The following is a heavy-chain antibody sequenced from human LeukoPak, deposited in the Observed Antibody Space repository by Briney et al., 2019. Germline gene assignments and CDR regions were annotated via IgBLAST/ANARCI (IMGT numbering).Heavy chain of an antibody. D-gene: IGHD2-21*02. CDR1: GGSISSSSYY. J-gene: IGHJ4*02. CDR2: IYYGGST. V-gene: IGHV4-39*07. CDR3: ARDGRIVVVTAIQSGVFDY. Sequence: PSETLSLTCTVSGGSISSSSYYWGWIRQPPGKGLEWIGSIYYGGSTYYNPSLKSRVTISVDTSKNQFSLKLSSVTAADTAVYYCARDGRIVVVTAIQSGVFDYWGRGTLVTVSS.